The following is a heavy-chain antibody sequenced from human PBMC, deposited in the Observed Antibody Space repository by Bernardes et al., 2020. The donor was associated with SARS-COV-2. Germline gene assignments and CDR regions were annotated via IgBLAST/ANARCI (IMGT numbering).Heavy chain of an antibody. Sequence: SETLSLTCSVSGATIYSYYWSWIRQPPGKGLEWMGYIFYSDTTNYNPSLRSRVTMSIDTSKSQVSLKLTSVIAADTAVYYCAGTWGDFSYYGLDVWGPGTTVSVSS. V-gene: IGHV4-59*01. CDR1: GATIYSYY. CDR3: AGTWGDFSYYGLDV. D-gene: IGHD3-16*01. J-gene: IGHJ6*02. CDR2: IFYSDTT.